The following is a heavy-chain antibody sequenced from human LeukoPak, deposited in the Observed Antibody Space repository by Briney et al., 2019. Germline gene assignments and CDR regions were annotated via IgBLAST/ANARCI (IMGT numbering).Heavy chain of an antibody. Sequence: PSETLSLTCTVSGGSISNYYWNWIRQPPGKGLEWIGYIYYTGNTNYNPSLKSRATISVDTSKNQFSLKLSSVTAADTAVYYCARRGISSSLTPALDYWGQGTLVTVSS. CDR2: IYYTGNT. V-gene: IGHV4-59*08. D-gene: IGHD6-6*01. CDR3: ARRGISSSLTPALDY. J-gene: IGHJ4*02. CDR1: GGSISNYY.